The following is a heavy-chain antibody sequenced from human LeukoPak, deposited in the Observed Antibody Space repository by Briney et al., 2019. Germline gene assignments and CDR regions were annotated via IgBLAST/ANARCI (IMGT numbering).Heavy chain of an antibody. V-gene: IGHV4-4*02. Sequence: KSSETLSLTCTVSGDSISSSNWWSWVRQPPGKGLEWIGEIYHSGSTNYNPSLKSRVTISVDKSKNQFSLRLSSVTAADTAVYYCARDPSSNYYDSSGYYYGDAFDIWGQGTMVTVSS. CDR3: ARDPSSNYYDSSGYYYGDAFDI. CDR1: GDSISSSNW. CDR2: IYHSGST. D-gene: IGHD3-22*01. J-gene: IGHJ3*02.